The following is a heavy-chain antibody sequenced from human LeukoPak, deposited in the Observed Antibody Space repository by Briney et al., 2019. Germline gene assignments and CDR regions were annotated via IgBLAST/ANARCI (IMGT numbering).Heavy chain of an antibody. J-gene: IGHJ6*03. CDR2: IKQDGSEK. D-gene: IGHD3-10*01. V-gene: IGHV3-7*01. CDR3: ARDYYYGSGSYSGHYYMDV. CDR1: GFTFSSYW. Sequence: GGSLRLSCAASGFTFSSYWMSWVSQAPGKGLEWVANIKQDGSEKYYVDSVEGRFTISRDNAKNSLYLQMNSLRAEDTAVYYCARDYYYGSGSYSGHYYMDVWGKGTTVTISS.